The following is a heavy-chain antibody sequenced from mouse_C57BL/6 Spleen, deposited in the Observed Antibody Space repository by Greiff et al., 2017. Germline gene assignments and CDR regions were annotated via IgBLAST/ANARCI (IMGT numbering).Heavy chain of an antibody. J-gene: IGHJ2*01. Sequence: VQLQQSGAELAKPGASVKLSCKASGYTFTSYWMHWVKQRPGQGLEWIGYINPRSGYTKYNQKFKDKAPLTADKSSSTAYMLLSSLTYEDSSVYYCARSYDYDEGDFDYWGQGTTLTVSS. V-gene: IGHV1-7*01. CDR1: GYTFTSYW. D-gene: IGHD2-4*01. CDR2: INPRSGYT. CDR3: ARSYDYDEGDFDY.